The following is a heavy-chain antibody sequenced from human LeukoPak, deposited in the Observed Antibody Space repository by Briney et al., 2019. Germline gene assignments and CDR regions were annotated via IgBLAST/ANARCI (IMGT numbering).Heavy chain of an antibody. CDR3: ARSSSWPSD. V-gene: IGHV4-34*01. CDR2: INHSGST. D-gene: IGHD6-13*01. CDR1: GGSFSGYY. J-gene: IGHJ4*02. Sequence: PSETLSLTRAVYGGSFSGYYWSWIRQPPGKGLEWIGEINHSGSTNYNPSLKSRVTISVDTSKNQFSLKLSSVTAADTAVYYCARSSSWPSDWGQGTLVTVSS.